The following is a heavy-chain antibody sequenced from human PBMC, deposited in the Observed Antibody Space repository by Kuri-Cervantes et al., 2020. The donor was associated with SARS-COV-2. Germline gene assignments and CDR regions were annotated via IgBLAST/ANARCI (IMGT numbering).Heavy chain of an antibody. D-gene: IGHD2-2*01. V-gene: IGHV3-21*01. CDR1: GFTFSSYS. CDR3: ARICSSTSCLGNYFDY. J-gene: IGHJ4*02. CDR2: ISSSSSYI. Sequence: ETLSLTCAASGFTFSSYSMNWVRQAPGKGLEWVSSISSSSSYIYYADSVKGRFTISRDNAKNSLYLQMNSLRAEDTAVYYCARICSSTSCLGNYFDYWGQGTLVTVSS.